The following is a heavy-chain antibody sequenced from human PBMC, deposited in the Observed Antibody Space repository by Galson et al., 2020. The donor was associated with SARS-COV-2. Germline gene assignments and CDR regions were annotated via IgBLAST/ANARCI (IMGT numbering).Heavy chain of an antibody. V-gene: IGHV3-11*04. Sequence: NSGGSLRLSCEASGFSFSDYYMSWIRQGPGKGLEYVSYISSKSSTIYYADSVKGRFTISRDNAKKSLYLQMNSLGAEDTAMYYCARAKCAGDCYSDTDDFDIWGHGTMVTVSS. CDR1: GFSFSDYY. D-gene: IGHD2-21*01. J-gene: IGHJ3*02. CDR2: ISSKSSTI. CDR3: ARAKCAGDCYSDTDDFDI.